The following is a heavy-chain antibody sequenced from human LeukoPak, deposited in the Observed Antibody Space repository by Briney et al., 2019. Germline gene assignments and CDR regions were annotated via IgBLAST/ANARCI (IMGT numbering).Heavy chain of an antibody. J-gene: IGHJ4*02. V-gene: IGHV3-48*01. D-gene: IGHD5-24*01. CDR3: ARDYKYAFDN. CDR1: GFTFSDYS. Sequence: GGSLRPSCAAPGFTFSDYSMNWVRQAPGKGLEWISYIGIDSGNTNYADSVKARFTISGDKAKNSLYLQMNSLRVEDTAVYYCARDYKYAFDNWGQGTLVTVSS. CDR2: IGIDSGNT.